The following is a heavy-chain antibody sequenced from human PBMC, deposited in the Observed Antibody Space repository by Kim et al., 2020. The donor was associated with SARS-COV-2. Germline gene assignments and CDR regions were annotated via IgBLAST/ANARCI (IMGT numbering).Heavy chain of an antibody. D-gene: IGHD2-15*01. J-gene: IGHJ4*02. CDR1: GFTFSDHY. CDR2: TRNKANSYTT. V-gene: IGHV3-72*01. Sequence: GGSLRLSCAASGFTFSDHYMDWVRQAPGKGLVWVGRTRNKANSYTTEYAASVKGRFTISRDDSKNSLYLQMNSLKTEDTAVYYCLRGGYGGGFDYWGQGTLVTVSS. CDR3: LRGGYGGGFDY.